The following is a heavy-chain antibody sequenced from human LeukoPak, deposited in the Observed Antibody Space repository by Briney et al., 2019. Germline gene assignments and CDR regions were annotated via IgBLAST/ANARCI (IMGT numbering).Heavy chain of an antibody. Sequence: GGSLRLSCAASGFTFSSFAMGWVRLAPGKGLQWISCIYGSNNNTYYTDSVTGRFTISRDNSKTTLFLQMNSLRAEDTAVYYCAKGISGSGYTGLGFWGQGTLVTVSS. V-gene: IGHV3-23*05. CDR2: IYGSNNNT. J-gene: IGHJ4*02. D-gene: IGHD6-19*01. CDR3: AKGISGSGYTGLGF. CDR1: GFTFSSFA.